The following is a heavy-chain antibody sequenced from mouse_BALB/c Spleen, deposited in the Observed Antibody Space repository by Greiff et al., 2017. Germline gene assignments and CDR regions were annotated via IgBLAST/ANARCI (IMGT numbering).Heavy chain of an antibody. J-gene: IGHJ4*01. V-gene: IGHV1-4*02. Sequence: QVQLQESAAELARPGASVKMSCKASGYTFTSYTMHWVKQRPGQGLEWIGYINPSSGYTEYNQKFKDKTTLTADKSSSTAYMQLSSLTSEDSAVYYCARRRRYEGYYAMDYWGQGTSVTVSS. CDR1: GYTFTSYT. D-gene: IGHD2-14*01. CDR3: ARRRRYEGYYAMDY. CDR2: INPSSGYT.